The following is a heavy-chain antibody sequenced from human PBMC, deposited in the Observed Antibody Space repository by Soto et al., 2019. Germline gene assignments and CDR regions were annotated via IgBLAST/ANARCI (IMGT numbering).Heavy chain of an antibody. CDR1: GYTFTSYG. Sequence: ASVKVSCKASGYTFTSYGISWVRQAPGQGLEWMGWIGAYNGNTNYAQKLQGRVTMTTDTSTSTAYMELRSLRSDDTAVYYCARRRGYCSGGSCYYYYGMDAWGQGTTVTVSS. J-gene: IGHJ6*02. CDR2: IGAYNGNT. CDR3: ARRRGYCSGGSCYYYYGMDA. V-gene: IGHV1-18*04. D-gene: IGHD2-15*01.